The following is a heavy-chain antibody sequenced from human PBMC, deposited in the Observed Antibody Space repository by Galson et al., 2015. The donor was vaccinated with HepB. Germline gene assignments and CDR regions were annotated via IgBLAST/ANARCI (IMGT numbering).Heavy chain of an antibody. CDR3: ARESYEDDWYFDL. V-gene: IGHV3-66*01. CDR2: IYSGGST. CDR1: GFTVSSNC. Sequence: SLRLSCAASGFTVSSNCMSWVRQAPGKGLEWVSVIYSGGSTYYADSVKGRFTISRDNSKNTLYLQMNSLRAEDTAVYYCARESYEDDWYFDLWGRGTLVTVSS. J-gene: IGHJ2*01. D-gene: IGHD5-12*01.